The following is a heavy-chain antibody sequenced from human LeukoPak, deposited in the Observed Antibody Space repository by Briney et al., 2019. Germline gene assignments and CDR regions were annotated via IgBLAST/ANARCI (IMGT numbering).Heavy chain of an antibody. J-gene: IGHJ4*02. V-gene: IGHV3-30*02. CDR3: AKSSIRFGEWGYFDY. CDR2: IRYDGSNK. Sequence: GGSLRLSCAASGFTFSSYGMHWVRQAPSKGLEWVAFIRYDGSNKYYADSVKGRFTISRDNSKNTLYLQMNSLRAEDTAVYYCAKSSIRFGEWGYFDYWGQGTLVTVSS. CDR1: GFTFSSYG. D-gene: IGHD3-10*01.